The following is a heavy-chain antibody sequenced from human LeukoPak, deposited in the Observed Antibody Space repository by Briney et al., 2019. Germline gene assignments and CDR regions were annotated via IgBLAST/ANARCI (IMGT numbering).Heavy chain of an antibody. D-gene: IGHD3-3*01. V-gene: IGHV4-59*08. CDR3: ASGITIFGVVENHFDY. CDR1: GGSISNYY. CDR2: IYHSGST. Sequence: SETLSLTCTVSGGSISNYYWSWIRQPPGKGLEWIGYIYHSGSTNYNPSLKSRVTISVDTSKNQFSLKLSSVTAADTAVYYCASGITIFGVVENHFDYWGQGTLVTVSS. J-gene: IGHJ4*02.